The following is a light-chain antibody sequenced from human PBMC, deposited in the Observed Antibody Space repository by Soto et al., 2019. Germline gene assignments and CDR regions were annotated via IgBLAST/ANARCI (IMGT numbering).Light chain of an antibody. V-gene: IGKV1-5*03. CDR1: QSISTW. CDR2: KAS. CDR3: QKYDSFLT. Sequence: DLQMTQSPSTLSASVGDRVTITCRASQSISTWVAWYQQKPGKAPKLLIYKASSLESGVPSRFRGSGSGTEFTLTISSLQPDDFATYYCQKYDSFLTFGGGTRVEIK. J-gene: IGKJ4*01.